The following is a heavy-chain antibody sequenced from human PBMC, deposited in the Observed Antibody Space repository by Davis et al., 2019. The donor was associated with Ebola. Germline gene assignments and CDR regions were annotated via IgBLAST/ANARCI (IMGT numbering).Heavy chain of an antibody. J-gene: IGHJ4*02. Sequence: SETLSLTCAVYGGSFSGHYWSWIRQSPAKGLEWIGEINHSGTTKYNPSLKSRVTISADTSKNQFSLNLSSVTAADTAIYYCASGYYFDYWGQGTLVTVSS. CDR3: ASGYYFDY. CDR1: GGSFSGHY. D-gene: IGHD3-10*01. V-gene: IGHV4-34*01. CDR2: INHSGTT.